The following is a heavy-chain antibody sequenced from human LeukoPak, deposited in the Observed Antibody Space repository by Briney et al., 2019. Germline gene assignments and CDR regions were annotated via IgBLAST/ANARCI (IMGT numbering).Heavy chain of an antibody. Sequence: PGGSLRLSCAASGFTVSSNYMSWVRQAPGKGLEWVSVIYSGGSTYYADSVKGRFTISRDNSKNTLYLQMNSLRAEDTAVYYCASLYDSSGYYYHDYWGQGILVTVSS. D-gene: IGHD3-22*01. CDR3: ASLYDSSGYYYHDY. J-gene: IGHJ4*02. CDR1: GFTVSSNY. V-gene: IGHV3-53*01. CDR2: IYSGGST.